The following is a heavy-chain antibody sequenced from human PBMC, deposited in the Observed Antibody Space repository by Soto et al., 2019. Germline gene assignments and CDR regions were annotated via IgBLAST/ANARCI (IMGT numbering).Heavy chain of an antibody. D-gene: IGHD3-22*01. CDR3: ARVGYDSSGYFRFDP. V-gene: IGHV4-59*01. Sequence: SETLSLTCTVSGGSISSYYWSWIRQPPGKGLEWIGYIYYSGSTNYNPSLKSRVTISVDTSKNQFSLKLSSVTAADTAVYYCARVGYDSSGYFRFDPWGQGTLVTVS. J-gene: IGHJ5*02. CDR2: IYYSGST. CDR1: GGSISSYY.